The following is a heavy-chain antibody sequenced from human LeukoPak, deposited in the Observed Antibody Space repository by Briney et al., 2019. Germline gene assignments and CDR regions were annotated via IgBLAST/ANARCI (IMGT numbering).Heavy chain of an antibody. CDR1: GFTFDENA. CDR3: AKDRASSWYFKGLDH. D-gene: IGHD6-13*01. J-gene: IGHJ4*02. Sequence: GGSLRLSCVVSGFTFDENAMHWVRQAPVKGLQWVSGISWNSRYTGYAESVKGRFTISRDNAKNSLYLQMNRLRDEDTALYYCAKDRASSWYFKGLDHWGQGTLVTVS. V-gene: IGHV3-9*01. CDR2: ISWNSRYT.